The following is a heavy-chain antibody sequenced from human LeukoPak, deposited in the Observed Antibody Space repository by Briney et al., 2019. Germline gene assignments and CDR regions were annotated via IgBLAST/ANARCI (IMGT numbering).Heavy chain of an antibody. D-gene: IGHD3-3*01. V-gene: IGHV1-69*05. CDR3: ARVNSQLSSFWSGYQNWFDP. Sequence: ASVKVSCKASGGTFNSYAISWVRQAPGQGLEWMGGIIPIFGTANYAQKFQGRVTITTYESTSTAYMELSSLRSEDTAVYYCARVNSQLSSFWSGYQNWFDPWGQGPLVTVSS. CDR2: IIPIFGTA. J-gene: IGHJ5*02. CDR1: GGTFNSYA.